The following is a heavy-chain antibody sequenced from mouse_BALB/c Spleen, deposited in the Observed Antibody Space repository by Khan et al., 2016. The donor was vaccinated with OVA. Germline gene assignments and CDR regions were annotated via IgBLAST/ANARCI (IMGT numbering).Heavy chain of an antibody. V-gene: IGHV2-9*02. D-gene: IGHD1-1*01. CDR2: IWAGGGT. Sequence: QVQLKQSGPGLVAPSQTLSITCTVSGFSLTTYGVHWVRQPPGKGLEWLGVIWAGGGTNYNSALMSRLSIIKDNSNSQVFLKMNSLQTYDTAVYYCARPYYGSAWFAYWGQGTLVTVSA. CDR3: ARPYYGSAWFAY. CDR1: GFSLTTYG. J-gene: IGHJ3*01.